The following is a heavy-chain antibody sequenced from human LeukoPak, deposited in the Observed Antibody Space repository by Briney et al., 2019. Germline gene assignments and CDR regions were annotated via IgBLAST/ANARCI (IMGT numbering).Heavy chain of an antibody. CDR1: GGSISSYY. Sequence: SETLSLTCTVSGGSISSYYWSRIRQPPGKGLEWIGYIYYSGSTNYNPSLKSRVTISVDTSKNQFSLKLSSVTAADTAVYYCARDYDFWSGYPEALDIWGQGTMATVSS. J-gene: IGHJ3*02. V-gene: IGHV4-59*01. D-gene: IGHD3-3*01. CDR3: ARDYDFWSGYPEALDI. CDR2: IYYSGST.